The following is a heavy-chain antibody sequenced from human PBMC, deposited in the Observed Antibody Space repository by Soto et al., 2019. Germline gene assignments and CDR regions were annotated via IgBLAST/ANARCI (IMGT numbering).Heavy chain of an antibody. V-gene: IGHV4-59*01. D-gene: IGHD2-15*01. CDR1: GGSISSYY. CDR2: IYYSGST. J-gene: IGHJ5*02. CDR3: ARGYCSGGSCYGGWFDP. Sequence: QVQLQESGPGLVKPSETLSLTCTVSGGSISSYYWSWIRQPPGKGLEWIGYIYYSGSTNYNPSLKSRVTISVDTSKNQFSLKLRSVTAADTAVYYCARGYCSGGSCYGGWFDPCGQGTLVTVSS.